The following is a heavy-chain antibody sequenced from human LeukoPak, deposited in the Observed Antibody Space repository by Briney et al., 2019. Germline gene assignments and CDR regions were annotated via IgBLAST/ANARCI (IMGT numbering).Heavy chain of an antibody. CDR3: ARGSPLLWFGEFHEYFQH. V-gene: IGHV1-18*01. CDR2: ISAYNGNT. J-gene: IGHJ1*01. Sequence: ASVKVSCKASGYTFTSYGISWVRQAPGQGLEWMGWISAYNGNTNYAQKLQGRVTMTTDTSTSTAYMELRSLRSDDTAVYYCARGSPLLWFGEFHEYFQHWGHGTLVTVSS. CDR1: GYTFTSYG. D-gene: IGHD3-10*01.